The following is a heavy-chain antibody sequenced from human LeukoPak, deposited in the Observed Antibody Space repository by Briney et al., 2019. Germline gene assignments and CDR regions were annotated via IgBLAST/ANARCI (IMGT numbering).Heavy chain of an antibody. D-gene: IGHD4-23*01. V-gene: IGHV4-59*11. CDR2: MYYSGNS. Sequence: SETLSLTCTVSGASIRSHYWSWIRQPPGKGLEWIGYMYYSGNSNYNPALKSRVTISVDTSKNQFSLKLSSVTAADTAVYYCARFPYYGGNPVAFDIWGQGTMVTVSS. CDR1: GASIRSHY. CDR3: ARFPYYGGNPVAFDI. J-gene: IGHJ3*02.